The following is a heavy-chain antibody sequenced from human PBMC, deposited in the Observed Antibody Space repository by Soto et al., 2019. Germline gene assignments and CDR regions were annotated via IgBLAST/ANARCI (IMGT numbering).Heavy chain of an antibody. J-gene: IGHJ5*01. CDR3: ARDPSEGRVGNWFES. Sequence: EVQLVESGGGLVKPGGSLRLSCAASGFTFSRYGMNWLRQAPGKGLEWVASISSSTSYVYYADSVKGPFSTSRDNAKNILYLEMYALRTEDTAVYYCARDPSEGRVGNWFESWGQGTLVTVSS. CDR2: ISSSTSYV. D-gene: IGHD2-2*01. V-gene: IGHV3-21*06. CDR1: GFTFSRYG.